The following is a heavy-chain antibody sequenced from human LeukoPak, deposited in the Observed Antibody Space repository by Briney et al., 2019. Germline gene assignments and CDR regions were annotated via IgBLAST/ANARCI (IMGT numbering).Heavy chain of an antibody. J-gene: IGHJ4*02. Sequence: SGGSLRLSCAASGFTFNNYGMNWVRQAPGKGLEWVAVISYDGRNIHYPDSVKGRFTISRDISTDTLWLQMDSLRTEDTAVYYCAKGPLRGTAAAIYYWGQGTLVTVSS. CDR2: ISYDGRNI. V-gene: IGHV3-30*18. CDR1: GFTFNNYG. CDR3: AKGPLRGTAAAIYY. D-gene: IGHD2-2*01.